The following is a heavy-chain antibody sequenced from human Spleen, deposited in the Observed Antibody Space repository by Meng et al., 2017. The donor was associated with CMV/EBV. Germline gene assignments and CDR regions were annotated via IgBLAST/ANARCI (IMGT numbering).Heavy chain of an antibody. V-gene: IGHV4-4*07. CDR2: IYTSGST. CDR3: ARDPAAGFFDY. J-gene: IGHJ4*02. Sequence: QVRRQESGSGLVQPSETLCLTCSVSGGSISSYYWSWIRQPAGKGLEWIGRIYTSGSTNYNPSLKSRVTMSVDTSKNQFSLKLSSVTAADTAVYYCARDPAAGFFDYWGQGTLVTVSS. D-gene: IGHD6-13*01. CDR1: GGSISSYY.